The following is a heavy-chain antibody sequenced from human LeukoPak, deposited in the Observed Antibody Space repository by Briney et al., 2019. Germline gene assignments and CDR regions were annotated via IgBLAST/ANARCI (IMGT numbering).Heavy chain of an antibody. CDR3: AKGGGYEAQYYYYLDV. D-gene: IGHD5-12*01. CDR2: IRYDGSNK. CDR1: GFTFSSYG. V-gene: IGHV3-30*02. Sequence: GGSLRLSCAASGFTFSSYGMYWVRRAPGKGLEWVAFIRYDGSNKYYADSVKGRFTVSRDNSKNTLYLQMKSLRAEDTAVYYCAKGGGYEAQYYYYLDVWGKGTTVTISS. J-gene: IGHJ6*03.